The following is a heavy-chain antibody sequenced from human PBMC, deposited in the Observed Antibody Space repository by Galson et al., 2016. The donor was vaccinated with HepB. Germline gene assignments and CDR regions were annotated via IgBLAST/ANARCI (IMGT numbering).Heavy chain of an antibody. D-gene: IGHD6-6*01. CDR1: GFTFTDSA. CDR3: ATDQWGYSSSSNYYHYFGMDV. Sequence: SVKVSCKASGFTFTDSAVQWVRQSRGQRLEWIGWIVLGSGNTNFAQKFHERVTITRDMSTNTAYMEVRSLRSDDTAVYYCATDQWGYSSSSNYYHYFGMDVWGQGTTVTVSS. CDR2: IVLGSGNT. J-gene: IGHJ6*02. V-gene: IGHV1-58*01.